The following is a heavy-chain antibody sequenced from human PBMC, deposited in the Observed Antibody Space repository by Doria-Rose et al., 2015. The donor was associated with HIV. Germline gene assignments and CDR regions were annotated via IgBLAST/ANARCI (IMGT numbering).Heavy chain of an antibody. CDR3: ARDKDTSGDYPFDY. CDR2: IITIFGTA. CDR1: GGTFSSYA. J-gene: IGHJ4*02. D-gene: IGHD3-22*01. V-gene: IGHV1-69*01. Sequence: SGGTFSSYATSWVRQAPGQGLEWMGGIITIFGTANYAQKFQGRVTITADESTSTSYMELSSLRSEDSAVYYCARDKDTSGDYPFDYWGQGTLVTVSS.